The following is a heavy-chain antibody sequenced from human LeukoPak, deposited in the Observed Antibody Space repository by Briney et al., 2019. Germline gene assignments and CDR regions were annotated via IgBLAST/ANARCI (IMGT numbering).Heavy chain of an antibody. CDR3: ARYDFNKFFDY. CDR2: IYYSGST. V-gene: IGHV4-61*05. CDR1: GGSISTSSYY. D-gene: IGHD3-3*01. Sequence: SETLSLTCTVSGGSISTSSYYWGWVRQPPGKGLEWIGYIYYSGSTNYNPSLKSRVTMSVDTSKNQFSLKLSSVTAADTAVYYCARYDFNKFFDYWGQGTLVTVSS. J-gene: IGHJ4*02.